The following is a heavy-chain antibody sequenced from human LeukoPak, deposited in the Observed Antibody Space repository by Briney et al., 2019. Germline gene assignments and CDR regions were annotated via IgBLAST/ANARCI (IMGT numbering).Heavy chain of an antibody. Sequence: GTSVKVSCKASGYTFTSYGISWGRQAPRQGLEWMGWISAYNGNTNYAQKLQGRVTMTTDTSTSTAYMELRSLRSGDTAVYYFAREFPARWFLEWVSEVRFDPWGQGALVTVSS. V-gene: IGHV1-18*01. D-gene: IGHD3-3*01. CDR2: ISAYNGNT. J-gene: IGHJ5*02. CDR1: GYTFTSYG. CDR3: AREFPARWFLEWVSEVRFDP.